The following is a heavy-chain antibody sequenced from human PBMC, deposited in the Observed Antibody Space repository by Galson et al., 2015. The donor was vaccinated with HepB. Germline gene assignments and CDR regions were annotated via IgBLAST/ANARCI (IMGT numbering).Heavy chain of an antibody. Sequence: SVKVSCKASGYTFTSYYMHWVRQAPGQGLEWMGIINPSGGSTSYAQKFQGRVTMTRDTSTSTVYMELSSLRSEDTAVYYCARETLKQQYYYDSRGYSHFDYWVQVTLVTVSS. J-gene: IGHJ4*02. D-gene: IGHD3-22*01. CDR3: ARETLKQQYYYDSRGYSHFDY. V-gene: IGHV1-46*01. CDR2: INPSGGST. CDR1: GYTFTSYY.